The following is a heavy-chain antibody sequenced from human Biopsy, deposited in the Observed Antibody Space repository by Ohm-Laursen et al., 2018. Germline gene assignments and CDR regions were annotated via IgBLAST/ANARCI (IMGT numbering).Heavy chain of an antibody. V-gene: IGHV1-24*01. Sequence: SSVKASCKVSGYTLNELSMHWVRQVPGKGLEWMGGFAPENGKTVYAQNFQARVSLTEDTSTDTAYMELRSLRSEDTAVYYCAADINVWNVNYWGQGAQVTVSS. D-gene: IGHD1-1*01. CDR1: GYTLNELS. CDR3: AADINVWNVNY. CDR2: FAPENGKT. J-gene: IGHJ4*02.